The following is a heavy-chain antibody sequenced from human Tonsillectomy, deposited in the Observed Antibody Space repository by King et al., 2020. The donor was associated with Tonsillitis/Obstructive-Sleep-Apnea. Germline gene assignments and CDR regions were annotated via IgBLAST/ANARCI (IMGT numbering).Heavy chain of an antibody. CDR2: ISSSGSTI. CDR1: GFTFSSYE. J-gene: IGHJ3*02. V-gene: IGHV3-48*03. Sequence: VQLVESGGGLVQPGGSLRLSCAASGFTFSSYEMNWVRQAPGKGLEWVSYISSSGSTINYADSVKGRFTITRDNAKNSLYLQMNSLRAEDTAVYYCARVKWELLHAFDIWGQGTMVTVSS. CDR3: ARVKWELLHAFDI. D-gene: IGHD1-26*01.